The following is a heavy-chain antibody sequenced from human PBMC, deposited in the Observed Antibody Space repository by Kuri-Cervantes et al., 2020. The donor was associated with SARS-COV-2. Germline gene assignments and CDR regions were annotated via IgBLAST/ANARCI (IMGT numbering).Heavy chain of an antibody. Sequence: GESLKISCAASGFTFSSYSMNWVRQAPGKGLEWVSYISSSSSYIYYADSVKGRFTISRDNAKNSLYLQMNSLRAEDTAVYYCARVGYDYSAGYYYYYYYMDVWGKGTTVTVSS. CDR2: ISSSSSYI. J-gene: IGHJ6*03. D-gene: IGHD5-12*01. CDR1: GFTFSSYS. CDR3: ARVGYDYSAGYYYYYYYMDV. V-gene: IGHV3-21*05.